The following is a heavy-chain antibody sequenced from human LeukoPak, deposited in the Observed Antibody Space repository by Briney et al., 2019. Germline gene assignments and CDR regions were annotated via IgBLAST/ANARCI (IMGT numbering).Heavy chain of an antibody. Sequence: ASVKVSCRASGYTFTNYDINWVRQATGQGLEWMGWMNPHSGNTGYAQKFQGRVTFTRSTSISTAYIELSSLRSEDTAVYYCARRPTVADAFDVWGQGTMVTVSS. D-gene: IGHD4-23*01. CDR3: ARRPTVADAFDV. J-gene: IGHJ3*01. CDR2: MNPHSGNT. V-gene: IGHV1-8*03. CDR1: GYTFTNYD.